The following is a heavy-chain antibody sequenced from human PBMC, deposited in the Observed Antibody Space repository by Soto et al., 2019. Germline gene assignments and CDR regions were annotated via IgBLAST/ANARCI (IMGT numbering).Heavy chain of an antibody. J-gene: IGHJ4*02. D-gene: IGHD5-12*01. CDR3: AKDFRTREEMATSPAQFDY. Sequence: GGSLRLSCAASGFTFSSYAMSWVRQAPGKGLEWVSAISGSGGSTYYADSVKGRFTISRDNSKNTLYLQMNSLRAEDKAVYYCAKDFRTREEMATSPAQFDYWGQGTLVTVSS. CDR2: ISGSGGST. V-gene: IGHV3-23*01. CDR1: GFTFSSYA.